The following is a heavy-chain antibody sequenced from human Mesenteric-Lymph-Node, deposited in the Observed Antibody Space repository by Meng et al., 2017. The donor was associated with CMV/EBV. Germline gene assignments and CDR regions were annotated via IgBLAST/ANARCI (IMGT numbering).Heavy chain of an antibody. D-gene: IGHD2-2*01. CDR2: INHSGNT. V-gene: IGHV4-34*01. Sequence: VSCGDYYWTWLRQPPGKGLEWIGDINHSGNTDYSPSLRSRVTISIDTSKNYFSPNLNSVTAADTAVYYCARVFCTSSTCHPRSVFDPWGQGTLVTVSS. CDR1: VSCGDYY. J-gene: IGHJ5*02. CDR3: ARVFCTSSTCHPRSVFDP.